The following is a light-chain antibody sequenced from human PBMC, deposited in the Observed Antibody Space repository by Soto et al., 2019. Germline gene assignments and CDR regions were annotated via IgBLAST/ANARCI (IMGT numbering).Light chain of an antibody. J-gene: IGKJ4*01. V-gene: IGKV1-5*01. CDR1: QSISSW. CDR2: DTF. Sequence: DIQMTQSPSSLSASVGDRVSITCRASQSISSWLAWYQQKPGKAPKLLMFDTFSLESGVPSRFSGSQSGTEFTLTISSLQSEDSAVYYCHQYNNWLALTFGGGTKVDIK. CDR3: HQYNNWLALT.